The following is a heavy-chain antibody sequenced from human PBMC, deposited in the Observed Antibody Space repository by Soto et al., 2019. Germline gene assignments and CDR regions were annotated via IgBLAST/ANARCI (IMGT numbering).Heavy chain of an antibody. V-gene: IGHV1-18*01. Sequence: ASVKVSCKASGYTLTIYGIIWVRQAPGQGLEWMGWISAYNGNTNYAQKLQGRVTMTTDTSTSTAYMELRSLRSDDTAVYYCARGVSMDYGDYQRQAFDIWGQGTMVTVSS. CDR3: ARGVSMDYGDYQRQAFDI. D-gene: IGHD4-17*01. CDR1: GYTLTIYG. CDR2: ISAYNGNT. J-gene: IGHJ3*02.